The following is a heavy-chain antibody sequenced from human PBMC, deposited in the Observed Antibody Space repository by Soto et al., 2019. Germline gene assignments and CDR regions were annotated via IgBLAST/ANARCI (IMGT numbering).Heavy chain of an antibody. CDR2: ISANSGNT. J-gene: IGHJ5*02. CDR3: ATAGNYDSSGRDP. CDR1: GFIFNNYA. Sequence: ASVKVSCKXFGFIFNNYAISWVRQAPGQGLEWMGWISANSGNTNYAQKLQGRVTMTTDTSTSTAYMELRSLRSDDTAVYYCATAGNYDSSGRDPWGQGTLVTVSS. D-gene: IGHD3-22*01. V-gene: IGHV1-18*04.